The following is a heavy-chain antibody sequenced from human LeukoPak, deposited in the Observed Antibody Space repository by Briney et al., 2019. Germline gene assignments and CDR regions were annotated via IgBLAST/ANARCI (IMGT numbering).Heavy chain of an antibody. Sequence: ASLKVSCKASGYTFTSHGISWVRHAPGQGLEWMGWISAYNGNTNYAQKLQGTVTMTTDTSTSTAYMELSRLRSDDTAVYYCASTSVYYYDSSGYFYWGQGTLVTVSS. CDR3: ASTSVYYYDSSGYFY. V-gene: IGHV1-18*01. D-gene: IGHD3-22*01. CDR1: GYTFTSHG. J-gene: IGHJ4*02. CDR2: ISAYNGNT.